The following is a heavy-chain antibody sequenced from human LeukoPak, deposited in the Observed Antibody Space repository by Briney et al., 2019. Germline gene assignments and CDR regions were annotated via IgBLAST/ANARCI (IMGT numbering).Heavy chain of an antibody. CDR1: GFTFGYYE. CDR2: ISSSTTTI. CDR3: TKGAMDTITADI. D-gene: IGHD5-24*01. J-gene: IGHJ4*02. Sequence: PGGSLRLSCAGSGFTFGYYEMNWVRQAPGKGLEWVSYISSSTTTIHYADSVKGRFTVSRDNAKNSLYLQMNSLTAEDTAFYYCTKGAMDTITADIWGQGTLVTVSS. V-gene: IGHV3-48*03.